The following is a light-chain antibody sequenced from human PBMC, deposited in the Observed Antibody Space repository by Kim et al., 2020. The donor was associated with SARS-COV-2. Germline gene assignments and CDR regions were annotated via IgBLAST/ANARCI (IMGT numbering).Light chain of an antibody. CDR2: GTS. Sequence: ASVGGRVTITCRASQGSGSELGWYQQKPGRAPKRLIYGTSSLQGGVPSRFSGSVSGTEFTLTISSLQPEDFATYYCLQSNSFPYTFGQGTKLEI. CDR1: QGSGSE. V-gene: IGKV1-17*01. CDR3: LQSNSFPYT. J-gene: IGKJ2*01.